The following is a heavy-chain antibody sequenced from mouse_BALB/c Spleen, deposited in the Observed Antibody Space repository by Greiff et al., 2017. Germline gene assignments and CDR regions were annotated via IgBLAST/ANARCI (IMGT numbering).Heavy chain of an antibody. CDR2: ISSGGSYT. CDR1: GFTFSSYA. CDR3: ARITTAYFDY. D-gene: IGHD1-2*01. J-gene: IGHJ2*01. Sequence: DVQLVESGGGLVKPGGSLKLSCAASGFTFSSYAMSWVRQTPEKRLEWVATISSGGSYTYYPDSVKGRFTISRDNAKNTLYLQMSSLRSEDTAMYYCARITTAYFDYWGQGTTLTVSS. V-gene: IGHV5-9-3*01.